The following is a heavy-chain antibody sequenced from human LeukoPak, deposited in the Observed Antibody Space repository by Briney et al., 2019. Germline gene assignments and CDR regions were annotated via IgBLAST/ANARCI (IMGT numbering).Heavy chain of an antibody. CDR3: ARTRSGGPYYYYYMDV. J-gene: IGHJ6*03. CDR1: GFTFSSYS. D-gene: IGHD2-15*01. Sequence: GGSLRLSCAASGFTFSSYSMNWVRQAPGKGLEWVSSISSSSSYIYYADSVKGRFTISRDNAKNSLYLQMNSLRAEDTAVYYCARTRSGGPYYYYYMDVWGKGTTVTVSS. CDR2: ISSSSSYI. V-gene: IGHV3-21*04.